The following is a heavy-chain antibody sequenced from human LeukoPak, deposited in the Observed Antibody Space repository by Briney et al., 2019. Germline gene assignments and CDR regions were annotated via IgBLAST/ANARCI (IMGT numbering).Heavy chain of an antibody. Sequence: SVKVSCKASGGTFSSYAISWVRQAPGQGLEWMGGIIPIFGTANYAQKFQGRVTITTDESTSTAYMELSSLRSEDTAVYYCAGTKHYDFWSGYYTYYYYMDVWGKGTTVTVSS. V-gene: IGHV1-69*05. CDR1: GGTFSSYA. CDR2: IIPIFGTA. CDR3: AGTKHYDFWSGYYTYYYYMDV. J-gene: IGHJ6*03. D-gene: IGHD3-3*01.